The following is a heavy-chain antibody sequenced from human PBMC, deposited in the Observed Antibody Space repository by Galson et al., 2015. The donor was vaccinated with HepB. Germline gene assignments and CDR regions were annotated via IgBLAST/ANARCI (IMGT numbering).Heavy chain of an antibody. CDR1: GYTFTSYD. CDR2: MNPNSGNT. J-gene: IGHJ6*02. D-gene: IGHD5-24*01. V-gene: IGHV1-8*01. Sequence: SVKVSCKASGYTFTSYDINWVRQATGQGLEWMGWMNPNSGNTGYAQKFQGRVTMTRHTSISTAYMELSSLRSEDTAVYYCARGGGGYNSLYYYGMDVWGQGTTVTVSS. CDR3: ARGGGGYNSLYYYGMDV.